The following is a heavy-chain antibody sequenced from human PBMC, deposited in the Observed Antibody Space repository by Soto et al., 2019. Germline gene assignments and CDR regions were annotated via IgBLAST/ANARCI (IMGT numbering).Heavy chain of an antibody. V-gene: IGHV4-31*03. CDR3: ARDQGLLVPMTTVTPSHQPGFYYYYYGMDV. Sequence: NPSETLSLTCTVSGGSISSGGYYWSWIRQHPGKGLEWIGYIYYSGSTYYNPSLKSRVTISVDTSKNQFSLKLSSVTAADTAVYYCARDQGLLVPMTTVTPSHQPGFYYYYYGMDVWGQGTTVTVSS. J-gene: IGHJ6*02. D-gene: IGHD4-4*01. CDR2: IYYSGST. CDR1: GGSISSGGYY.